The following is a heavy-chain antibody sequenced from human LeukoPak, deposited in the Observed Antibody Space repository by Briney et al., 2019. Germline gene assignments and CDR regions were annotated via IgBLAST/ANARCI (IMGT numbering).Heavy chain of an antibody. Sequence: GEPLQISCKGSGYSFTSYWIGWVRQLPGKGLEWMGIIYPGDSDTRYSPSFQGQVTISADKSISTAYLQWSSLKASDTAMYYCARTGDSSSWYYFDYWGQGTLVTVSS. CDR2: IYPGDSDT. CDR3: ARTGDSSSWYYFDY. J-gene: IGHJ4*02. CDR1: GYSFTSYW. V-gene: IGHV5-51*01. D-gene: IGHD6-13*01.